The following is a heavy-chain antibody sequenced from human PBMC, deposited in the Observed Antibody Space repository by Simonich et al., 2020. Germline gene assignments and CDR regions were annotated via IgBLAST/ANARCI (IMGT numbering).Heavy chain of an antibody. Sequence: EVQLVESGGGLVQPGGSLRLSCAASGFTFSSYEMNWVRQAPGKGLEWVSYISSSGSTIYYADSVKGRFTISRDNAKNSLYLQMTSLRAEDTAVYYCARDFRLQLVEIGTYYYYGMDVWGQGTTVTVSS. CDR1: GFTFSSYE. D-gene: IGHD6-6*01. J-gene: IGHJ6*02. V-gene: IGHV3-48*03. CDR3: ARDFRLQLVEIGTYYYYGMDV. CDR2: ISSSGSTI.